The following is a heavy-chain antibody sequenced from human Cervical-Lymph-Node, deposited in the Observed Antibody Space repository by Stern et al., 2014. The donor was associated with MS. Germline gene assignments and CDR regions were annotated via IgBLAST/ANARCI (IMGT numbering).Heavy chain of an antibody. Sequence: QVQLQESGPGLVKPSETLSLTCIVSGGSISSYYWSWIRQPPGKGLEWIGPIYFTGGTDYNPSLQSRVTMSTDISKNQISLRLSSVTAADTAVYYCARAPYDFTNWYGMDVWGQGTTVTVSS. V-gene: IGHV4-59*01. CDR3: ARAPYDFTNWYGMDV. CDR1: GGSISSYY. CDR2: IYFTGGT. D-gene: IGHD1-1*01. J-gene: IGHJ6*02.